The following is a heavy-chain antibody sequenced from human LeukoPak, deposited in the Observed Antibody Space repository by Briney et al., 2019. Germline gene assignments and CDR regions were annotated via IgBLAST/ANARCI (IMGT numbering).Heavy chain of an antibody. CDR1: GFTFSDHY. CDR2: NRNKANNYTP. V-gene: IGHV3-72*01. Sequence: GGSLRLSCAASGFTFSDHYIDWVRQAPGKGLEWVARNRNKANNYTPEYAASVKGRFTISRDDSKNSLYLQMNSLKTEDTTVYYCARRGRDSDGYAHGYDFWGQGTLVTVPS. D-gene: IGHD3-22*01. J-gene: IGHJ4*02. CDR3: ARRGRDSDGYAHGYDF.